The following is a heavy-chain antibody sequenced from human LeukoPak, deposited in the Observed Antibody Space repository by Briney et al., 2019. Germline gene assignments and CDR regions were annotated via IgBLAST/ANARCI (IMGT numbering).Heavy chain of an antibody. CDR2: IYPGDSDT. CDR1: GYSFTNYW. CDR3: AMRDSSGYSFDY. Sequence: GESLKISCKGSGYSFTNYWIGWVRQMPGKGLEWMGIIYPGDSDTRYTPSLQGQVTISADKSISTAYLQWSSLKASDTAMYYCAMRDSSGYSFDYWGQETLVTVSS. V-gene: IGHV5-51*01. D-gene: IGHD3-22*01. J-gene: IGHJ4*02.